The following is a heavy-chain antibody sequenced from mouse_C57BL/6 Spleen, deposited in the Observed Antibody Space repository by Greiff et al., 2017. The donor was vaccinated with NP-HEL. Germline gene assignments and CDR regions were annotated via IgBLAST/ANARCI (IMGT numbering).Heavy chain of an antibody. CDR2: ISSGSSTI. V-gene: IGHV5-17*01. D-gene: IGHD2-3*01. CDR3: AREGYLPFDY. J-gene: IGHJ2*01. CDR1: GFTFSDYG. Sequence: EVKVVESGGGLVKPGGSLKLSCAASGFTFSDYGMHWVRQAPEKGLEWVAYISSGSSTIYYADTVKGRFTISRDNAKNTLFLQMTILRSEDTAMYYCAREGYLPFDYWGQGTTLTVSS.